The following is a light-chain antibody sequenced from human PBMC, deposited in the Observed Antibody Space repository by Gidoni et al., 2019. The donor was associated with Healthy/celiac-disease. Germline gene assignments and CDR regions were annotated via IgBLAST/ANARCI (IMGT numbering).Light chain of an antibody. CDR3: QAWDGSTGV. CDR1: KLGNKY. J-gene: IGLJ2*01. Sequence: SYELTQPPSVSVSPGQTASITCPGDKLGNKYACWYQQKPGQSPVLVIYQDSKRPSGIPERFSGSNSGNTATLTISGTQAMDEADYYCQAWDGSTGVFGGGTKLTVL. V-gene: IGLV3-1*01. CDR2: QDS.